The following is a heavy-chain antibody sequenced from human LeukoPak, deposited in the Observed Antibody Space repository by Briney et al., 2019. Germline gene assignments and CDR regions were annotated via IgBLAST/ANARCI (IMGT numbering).Heavy chain of an antibody. CDR1: GGSISSSSYY. Sequence: SETLSLTCTVSGGSISSSSYYWGWIRQPPGKGLEWIGSIYYSGSTYYNPSLKSRVTISVDTSKNQFSLKLSSVTAADTAVYYRAREDYDGSYYYYGMDVWGQGTTVTVSS. CDR2: IYYSGST. V-gene: IGHV4-39*02. CDR3: AREDYDGSYYYYGMDV. D-gene: IGHD3-16*01. J-gene: IGHJ6*02.